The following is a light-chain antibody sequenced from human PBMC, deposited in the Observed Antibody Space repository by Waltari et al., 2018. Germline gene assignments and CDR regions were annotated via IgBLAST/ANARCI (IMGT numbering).Light chain of an antibody. V-gene: IGKV3-15*01. Sequence: EIVMTQSPATLSLSPGERATLSCRASQSVSSNLAWYQQQPGQAPSLLIYAASTRAPGIPARCSGSRSAAEFMLTISSLQSEDFAVYFCQQYNGWPPPTFGGGTRVEIQ. CDR3: QQYNGWPPPT. J-gene: IGKJ4*01. CDR1: QSVSSN. CDR2: AAS.